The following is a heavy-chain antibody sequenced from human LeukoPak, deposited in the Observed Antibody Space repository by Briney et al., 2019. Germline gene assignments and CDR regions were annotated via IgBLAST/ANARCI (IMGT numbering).Heavy chain of an antibody. CDR2: ISWNSGSI. V-gene: IGHV3-9*01. Sequence: LSLTCTVSGGSISSYYWSWVRQAPGKGLEWVSGISWNSGSIGYADSVKGRFTISRDNAKNSLYLQMNSLRAEDTALYYCAKDIDYGDRDYYYYYGMDVWGQGTTVTVSS. J-gene: IGHJ6*02. D-gene: IGHD4-17*01. CDR3: AKDIDYGDRDYYYYYGMDV. CDR1: GGSISSYY.